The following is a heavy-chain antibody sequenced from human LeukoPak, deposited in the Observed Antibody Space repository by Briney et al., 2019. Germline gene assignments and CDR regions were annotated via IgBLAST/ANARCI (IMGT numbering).Heavy chain of an antibody. J-gene: IGHJ4*02. CDR2: ISWNSGSI. D-gene: IGHD6-13*01. CDR3: ARIGYSSSSFDY. CDR1: GFTFSNYG. V-gene: IGHV3-9*01. Sequence: GGSLRLSCAASGFTFSNYGMHWVRQAPGKGLEWVSGISWNSGSIGYADSVKGRFTISRDNAKNSLYLQMNSLRAEDTAVYYCARIGYSSSSFDYWGQGTQVTVSS.